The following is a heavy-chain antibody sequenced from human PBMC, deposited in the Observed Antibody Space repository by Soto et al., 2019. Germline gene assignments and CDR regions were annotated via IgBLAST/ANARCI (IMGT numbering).Heavy chain of an antibody. CDR1: GGSFSGYY. J-gene: IGHJ5*02. CDR3: ARLHYGGGWFDP. V-gene: IGHV4-34*01. Sequence: QVQLQQWGAGLLKPSETLSLTCAVYGGSFSGYYWSWIRQPPGKGLEWIGEINHSGSTNYNPSLKSRVTISVDTSKNQFSLKLSSVTAADTAVYYCARLHYGGGWFDPWGQGTLVTVSS. D-gene: IGHD4-17*01. CDR2: INHSGST.